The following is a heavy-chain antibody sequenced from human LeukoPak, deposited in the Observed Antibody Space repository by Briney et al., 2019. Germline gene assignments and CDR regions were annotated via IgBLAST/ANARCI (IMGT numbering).Heavy chain of an antibody. D-gene: IGHD3-22*01. Sequence: PGGSLRLSCAASGFTFSSYSMNWVRQAPGKGLEWVSYISSSSSTIYYADSVKGRFTISRDNAKNSLCLQMNSLRAEDTAVYYCARGSYYYDSSGYRDYWYFDLWGRGTLVTVSS. J-gene: IGHJ2*01. V-gene: IGHV3-48*01. CDR1: GFTFSSYS. CDR2: ISSSSSTI. CDR3: ARGSYYYDSSGYRDYWYFDL.